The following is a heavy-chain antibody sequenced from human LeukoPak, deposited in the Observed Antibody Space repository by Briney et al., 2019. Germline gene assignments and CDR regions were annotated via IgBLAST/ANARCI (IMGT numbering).Heavy chain of an antibody. Sequence: KTSETLSLTCTLSGGSISSGGYYWSWIRQHPGKGLEWIGYIYYSGSTYYNPSLKSRVTISVDTSKNQFSLKLSSVTAADTAVYYCAGRMFGEFDYWGQGTLVTVSS. D-gene: IGHD3-10*02. V-gene: IGHV4-31*03. J-gene: IGHJ4*02. CDR2: IYYSGST. CDR1: GGSISSGGYY. CDR3: AGRMFGEFDY.